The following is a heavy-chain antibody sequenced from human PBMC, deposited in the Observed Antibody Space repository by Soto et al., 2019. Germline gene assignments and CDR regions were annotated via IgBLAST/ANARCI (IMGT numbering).Heavy chain of an antibody. Sequence: QVQLVQSGAEVKKPGSSVKVSCKASGGTFSSYAISWVRQAPGQGLEWMGGIIPIFGTANYAQKFQGRVTSTADESTSTADMELSSLRSEDTAVYYCARDYCGGDCYSLDYWGQGTLVTVSS. D-gene: IGHD2-21*02. CDR1: GGTFSSYA. V-gene: IGHV1-69*12. CDR3: ARDYCGGDCYSLDY. CDR2: IIPIFGTA. J-gene: IGHJ4*02.